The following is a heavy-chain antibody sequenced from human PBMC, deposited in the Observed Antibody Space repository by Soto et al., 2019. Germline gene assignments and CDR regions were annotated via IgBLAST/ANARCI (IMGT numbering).Heavy chain of an antibody. Sequence: SETLSLTYTVSGGSITSSNYYWGWIRQPPGKGLEWIGNVYYNGFTYYNPSLKSRVTISVDTSKNHFSLKLTSVTAADTAVYYCARQDDFWSGSNWFDPWGQGTLVTVSS. D-gene: IGHD3-3*01. J-gene: IGHJ5*02. CDR3: ARQDDFWSGSNWFDP. CDR1: GGSITSSNYY. V-gene: IGHV4-39*01. CDR2: VYYNGFT.